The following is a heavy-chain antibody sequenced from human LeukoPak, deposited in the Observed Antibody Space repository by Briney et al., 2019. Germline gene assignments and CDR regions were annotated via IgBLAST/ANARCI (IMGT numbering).Heavy chain of an antibody. CDR1: GFTFSSYG. D-gene: IGHD5-18*01. CDR3: ARDNVLQLSFDY. Sequence: GGSLRLSCAASGFTFSSYGMHGVRQAPGKGLEWVAGIWYDGSNKYYADSVKGRFTISRDNSKNTLYLQMNSLRAEETAVYYCARDNVLQLSFDYWGQGTLVTVSS. J-gene: IGHJ4*02. V-gene: IGHV3-33*01. CDR2: IWYDGSNK.